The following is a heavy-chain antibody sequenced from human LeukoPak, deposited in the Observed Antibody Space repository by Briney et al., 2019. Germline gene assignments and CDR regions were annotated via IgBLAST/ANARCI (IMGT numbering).Heavy chain of an antibody. CDR1: GFTISNYW. V-gene: IGHV3-74*01. CDR3: ATLLPGV. J-gene: IGHJ4*02. Sequence: GGSLRLSCVASGFTISNYWMHWVRQAPGKGLVWVSRINSDGSITTYADSVKGRFIISRDNAKNTMYLQMNSLRDEDTAVYYCATLLPGVWGQGTLVTVSS. CDR2: INSDGSIT. D-gene: IGHD1-26*01.